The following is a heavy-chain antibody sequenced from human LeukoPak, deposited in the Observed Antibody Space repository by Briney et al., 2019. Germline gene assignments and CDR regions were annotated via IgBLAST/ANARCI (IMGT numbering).Heavy chain of an antibody. V-gene: IGHV1-2*02. CDR1: GYTFTGYY. CDR3: ARQSAMVQGGDY. D-gene: IGHD5-18*01. CDR2: INPNSGGT. J-gene: IGHJ4*02. Sequence: ASVNVSCKASGYTFTGYYMHWVRQAPGQGLEWMGWINPNSGGTNYAQKFQGRVTMTRDTSISTAYLQWSSLKASDTAMYYCARQSAMVQGGDYWGQGTLVTVSS.